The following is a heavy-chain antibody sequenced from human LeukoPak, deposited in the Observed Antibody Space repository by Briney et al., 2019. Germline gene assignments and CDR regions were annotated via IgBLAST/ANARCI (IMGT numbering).Heavy chain of an antibody. CDR3: ARAQGIAARPHYYYYYMDV. D-gene: IGHD6-6*01. CDR2: IYHSGST. V-gene: IGHV4-4*02. CDR1: GGSISSSNW. J-gene: IGHJ6*03. Sequence: SGTLSLTCAVSGGSISSSNWWSWVRQPPGKGLEWIGEIYHSGSTNYNPSLKSRVTISVDKSKNQFSLKLSSVTAADTAVYYCARAQGIAARPHYYYYYMDVWGKGTTVTVSS.